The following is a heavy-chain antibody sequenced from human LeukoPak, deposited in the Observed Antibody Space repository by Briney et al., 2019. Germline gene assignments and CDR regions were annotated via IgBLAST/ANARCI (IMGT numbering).Heavy chain of an antibody. Sequence: PSETLSLTCTVSGGSISSSSYYWGWIRQPPGKGLEWIGSIYYSGSTYYNPSLKSRVTISVDTSKNQFSLKPSSVTAADTAVYYCARHEDFIAAAGYFDYWGQGTLVTVSS. CDR1: GGSISSSSYY. J-gene: IGHJ4*02. V-gene: IGHV4-39*01. CDR2: IYYSGST. CDR3: ARHEDFIAAAGYFDY. D-gene: IGHD6-13*01.